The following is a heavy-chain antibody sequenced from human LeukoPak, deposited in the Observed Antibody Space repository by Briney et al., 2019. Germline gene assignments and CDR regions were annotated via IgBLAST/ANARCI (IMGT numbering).Heavy chain of an antibody. CDR3: AKDVSGNVDSSGLLGI. Sequence: GRSLRLSCAASGFTLSSYGMYWVRQAPGEGLEWVAVISYDGSNKYYADSVKGRFTISRDNSKNTLYLQMNSLRAEDTAVYYCAKDVSGNVDSSGLLGIWGQGTMVTVSS. V-gene: IGHV3-30*18. J-gene: IGHJ3*02. CDR2: ISYDGSNK. D-gene: IGHD3-22*01. CDR1: GFTLSSYG.